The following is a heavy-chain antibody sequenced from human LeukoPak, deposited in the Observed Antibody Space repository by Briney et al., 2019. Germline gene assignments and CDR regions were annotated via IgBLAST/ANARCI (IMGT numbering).Heavy chain of an antibody. V-gene: IGHV1-69*04. CDR3: AREAPLGTDIVVVVVANDAFDI. J-gene: IGHJ3*02. Sequence: GASVKVSCKASGGTFSSYAISWVRQAPGQGLEWMGRIIPILGIANYAQKFQGRVTITADKSTSTAYMELSSLRSEDTAVYYCAREAPLGTDIVVVVVANDAFDIWGQGTMVTVSS. D-gene: IGHD2-15*01. CDR1: GGTFSSYA. CDR2: IIPILGIA.